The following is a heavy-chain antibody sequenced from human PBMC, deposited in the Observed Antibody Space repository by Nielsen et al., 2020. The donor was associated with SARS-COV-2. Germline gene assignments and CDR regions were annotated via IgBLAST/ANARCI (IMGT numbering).Heavy chain of an antibody. CDR2: ISYDGSNK. V-gene: IGHV3-30*03. J-gene: IGHJ3*01. CDR3: ASASAHV. CDR1: GFTFSSYG. D-gene: IGHD3-16*01. Sequence: GESLKISCAASGFTFSSYGMHWVRQAPGKGLEWVAAISYDGSNKYYADSVKGRFTISRDNAKNTLYLQMNSLRAEDTAAYYCASASAHVWGQGTMVTVSS.